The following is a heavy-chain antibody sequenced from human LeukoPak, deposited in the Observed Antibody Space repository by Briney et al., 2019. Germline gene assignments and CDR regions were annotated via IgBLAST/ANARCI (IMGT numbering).Heavy chain of an antibody. CDR3: PRHGADGSYSYFDP. J-gene: IGHJ4*02. Sequence: SETLSLTCIVSGGSISSSSYYWGWIPQPPGKGLEWIGSIYYSGSTYYNPSLKSRVTISVDTSKHQFSLRLSSVTAADTAVYYCPRHGADGSYSYFDPWGQGTLVTVSS. CDR2: IYYSGST. CDR1: GGSISSSSYY. V-gene: IGHV4-39*01. D-gene: IGHD1-26*01.